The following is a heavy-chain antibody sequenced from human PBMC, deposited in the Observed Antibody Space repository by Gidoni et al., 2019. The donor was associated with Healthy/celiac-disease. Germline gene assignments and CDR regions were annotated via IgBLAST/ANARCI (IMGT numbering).Heavy chain of an antibody. V-gene: IGHV3-33*01. CDR3: AREGYGDYARYYYYGMDV. CDR1: TFSSYG. D-gene: IGHD4-17*01. J-gene: IGHJ6*02. CDR2: IWYDGSNK. Sequence: TFSSYGMHWVRQAPGKGLEWVAVIWYDGSNKYYADSVKGRFTISRDNSKNTLYLQMNSLRAEDTAVYYCAREGYGDYARYYYYGMDVWGQGTTVTVSS.